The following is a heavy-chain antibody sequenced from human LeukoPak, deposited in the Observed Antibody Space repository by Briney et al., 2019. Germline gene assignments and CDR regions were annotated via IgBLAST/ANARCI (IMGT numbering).Heavy chain of an antibody. D-gene: IGHD1-26*01. CDR3: ARKIVGADFDL. CDR1: GFTFSSYA. J-gene: IGHJ4*02. V-gene: IGHV3-30-3*01. Sequence: PGGSLRLSCAASGFTFSSYAMHWVRQAPGKGLEWVAVISYDGSNKYYADSVKGRFTISRDNAKNTLYLQMNSLRAEDTAVYYCARKIVGADFDLWGQGTLVTVSS. CDR2: ISYDGSNK.